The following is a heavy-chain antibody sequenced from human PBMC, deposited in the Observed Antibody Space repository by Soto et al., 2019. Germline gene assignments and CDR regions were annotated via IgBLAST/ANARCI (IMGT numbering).Heavy chain of an antibody. CDR3: ARDRYSYYDFWSGSLPYYYYGMDV. Sequence: GGSLRLSCAASGFTFSSHGMHWVRQAPGKGLEWVAVIWFDGSNKYYAGSVKGRFTISRDNSKNTLYLQMNSLRAEDTAVYYCARDRYSYYDFWSGSLPYYYYGMDVWGQGTTVTVSS. CDR2: IWFDGSNK. V-gene: IGHV3-33*01. D-gene: IGHD3-3*01. CDR1: GFTFSSHG. J-gene: IGHJ6*02.